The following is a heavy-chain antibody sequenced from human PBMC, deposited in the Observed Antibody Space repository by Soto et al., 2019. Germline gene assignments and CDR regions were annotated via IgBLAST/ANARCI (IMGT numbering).Heavy chain of an antibody. CDR2: ISENGGSRGGT. D-gene: IGHD2-21*01. Sequence: LRLSCTASGFSFSTSAMSWVRQAPGQGLEWVASISENGGSRGGTYYADSVKGRFTISRDNSKNTLYLQVDSLRGADSAIYYCASAKAVVIAALGIWGQGXLVTVSS. CDR1: GFSFSTSA. CDR3: ASAKAVVIAALGI. V-gene: IGHV3-23*01. J-gene: IGHJ3*02.